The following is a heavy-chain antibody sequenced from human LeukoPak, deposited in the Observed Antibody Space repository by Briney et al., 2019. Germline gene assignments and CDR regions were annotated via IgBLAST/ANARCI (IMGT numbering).Heavy chain of an antibody. CDR3: GAEWGVFYFDY. Sequence: GGSLRLSCAASGFTFSNYAMSWVRQAPGKGLEWISSISGVGSSTYYADSVMGRITISRDNSKNTLYLQMDSLRAEDTAVYYCGAEWGVFYFDYWGQGTLVTVSS. CDR2: ISGVGSST. J-gene: IGHJ4*02. D-gene: IGHD3-16*01. V-gene: IGHV3-23*01. CDR1: GFTFSNYA.